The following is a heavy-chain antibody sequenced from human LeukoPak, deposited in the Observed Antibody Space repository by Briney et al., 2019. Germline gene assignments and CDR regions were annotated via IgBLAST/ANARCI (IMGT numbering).Heavy chain of an antibody. CDR3: AKDLNVVVPAYYMDV. J-gene: IGHJ6*03. Sequence: GGSLRLSCAASGFTFSSYSMNWVRQAPGKGLEWVSYISSSSSTIYYADSVKGRFTISRDNSKNTLYLQMNSLRAEDTAVYYCAKDLNVVVPAYYMDVWGKGTTVTVSS. V-gene: IGHV3-48*01. CDR1: GFTFSSYS. CDR2: ISSSSSTI. D-gene: IGHD2-2*01.